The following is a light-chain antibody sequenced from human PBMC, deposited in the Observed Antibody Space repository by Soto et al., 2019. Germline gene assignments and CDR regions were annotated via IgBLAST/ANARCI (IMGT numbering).Light chain of an antibody. Sequence: QSVLTQSPSASASLGASVKFTCTLSSGHSSYAIAWHQQQSEKGPRYLMKLNSDGSHSKGDGIPDRFSGSSSGAERYLTISSLQSEDEADYYCQTWGSGIRVVFGGGTKLTVL. CDR3: QTWGSGIRVV. J-gene: IGLJ2*01. CDR1: SGHSSYA. CDR2: LNSDGSH. V-gene: IGLV4-69*01.